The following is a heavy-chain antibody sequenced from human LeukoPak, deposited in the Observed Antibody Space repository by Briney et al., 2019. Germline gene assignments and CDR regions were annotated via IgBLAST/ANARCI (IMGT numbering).Heavy chain of an antibody. CDR1: GGSISSYY. V-gene: IGHV4-59*05. J-gene: IGHJ4*02. Sequence: SETLSLTCTVSGGSISSYYWSWIRQPPGKGLEWIGSIYYSGSTYYNPSLKSRVTISVDTSKNQFSLKLSSVTAADTAVYYCARLPGIAVAGPEFDYWGQGTLVTVSS. D-gene: IGHD6-19*01. CDR3: ARLPGIAVAGPEFDY. CDR2: IYYSGST.